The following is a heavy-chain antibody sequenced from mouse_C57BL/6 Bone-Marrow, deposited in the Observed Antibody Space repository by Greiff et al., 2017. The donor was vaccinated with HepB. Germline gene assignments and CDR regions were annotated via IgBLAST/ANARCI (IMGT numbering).Heavy chain of an antibody. CDR1: GYTFTSYW. D-gene: IGHD1-1*01. CDR2: IYPGNSDT. J-gene: IGHJ2*01. Sequence: EVQLVESGTVLARPGASVKMSCKTSGYTFTSYWMHWVKQRPGQGLEWIGAIYPGNSDTSYNQKFKGKAKLTAVTSASTAYMELSSLTNEDSAVYYCTVTTVVAARDYDFDDWGQGTTLTVSS. V-gene: IGHV1-5*01. CDR3: TVTTVVAARDYDFDD.